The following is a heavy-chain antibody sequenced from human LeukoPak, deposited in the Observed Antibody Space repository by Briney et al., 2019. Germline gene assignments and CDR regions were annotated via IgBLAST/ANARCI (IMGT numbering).Heavy chain of an antibody. V-gene: IGHV1-69*13. Sequence: ASVKVSCKASGGSFSNYTISWLRQTPGQGLEWMGGIIPIFGTANYAQKFQGRVTITADESTSTAYMELSSLRSEDTAVYYCAHRDGYSTFDYWGQGTLVTVSS. CDR3: AHRDGYSTFDY. J-gene: IGHJ4*02. D-gene: IGHD5-24*01. CDR1: GGSFSNYT. CDR2: IIPIFGTA.